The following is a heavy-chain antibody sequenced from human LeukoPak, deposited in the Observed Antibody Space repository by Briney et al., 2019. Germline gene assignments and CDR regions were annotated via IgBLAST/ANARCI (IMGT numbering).Heavy chain of an antibody. CDR3: ATGRPGYDFWSGYYFDY. CDR2: ISYDGSNK. CDR1: GFTFSSYG. J-gene: IGHJ4*02. D-gene: IGHD3-3*01. Sequence: GGSLRLSCAASGFTFSSYGMPWVRQAPGKGLEWVAVISYDGSNKYYADSVKGRFTISRDNSKNMLYLQMNSLRAEDTAVYYCATGRPGYDFWSGYYFDYWGQGTLVTVSS. V-gene: IGHV3-30*03.